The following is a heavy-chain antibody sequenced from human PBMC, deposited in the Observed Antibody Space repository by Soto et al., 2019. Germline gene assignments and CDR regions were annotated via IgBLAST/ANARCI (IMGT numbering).Heavy chain of an antibody. CDR1: GFTVSSNY. J-gene: IGHJ6*04. Sequence: GGSLRLSCAASGFTVSSNYMSWVRQAPGKGLEWVSVIYSGGSTYYADSVKGRFTISRDNSKNTLYLQMNSLRAEDTAVFYCAKLLWFGELSNYYYGMDVWGEGTTVRVSS. V-gene: IGHV3-66*04. CDR3: AKLLWFGELSNYYYGMDV. D-gene: IGHD3-10*01. CDR2: IYSGGST.